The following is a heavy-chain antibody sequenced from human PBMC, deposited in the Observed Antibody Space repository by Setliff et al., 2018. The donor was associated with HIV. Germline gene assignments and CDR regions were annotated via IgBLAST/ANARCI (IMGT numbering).Heavy chain of an antibody. CDR2: IYHSGST. V-gene: IGHV4-38-2*01. Sequence: SETLSLTCAVSGYSISSGYYWGWIRQPPGKGLEWIGSIYHSGSTYYNPSLKSRVTISVDTSKNQFSLKLSSVTAADTAVYYCARGSYYDSSGHTLVDFQHWGQGTLVTVSS. D-gene: IGHD3-22*01. J-gene: IGHJ1*01. CDR3: ARGSYYDSSGHTLVDFQH. CDR1: GYSISSGYY.